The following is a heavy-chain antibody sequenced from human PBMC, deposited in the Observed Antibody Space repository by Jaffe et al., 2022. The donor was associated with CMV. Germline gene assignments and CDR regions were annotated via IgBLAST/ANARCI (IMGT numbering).Heavy chain of an antibody. D-gene: IGHD6-19*01. CDR3: AKDIYGAVAAPFDY. CDR2: ISWNSGSI. V-gene: IGHV3-9*01. J-gene: IGHJ4*02. CDR1: GFTFDDYA. Sequence: EVQLVESGGGLVQPGRSLRLSCAASGFTFDDYAMHWVRQAPGKGLEWVSGISWNSGSIGYADSVKGRFTISRDNAKNSLYLQMNSLRAEDTALYYCAKDIYGAVAAPFDYWGQGTLVTVSS.